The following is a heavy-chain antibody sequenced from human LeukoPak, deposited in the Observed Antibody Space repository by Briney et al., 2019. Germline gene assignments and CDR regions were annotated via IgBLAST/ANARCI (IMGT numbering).Heavy chain of an antibody. Sequence: ASVKVSCKASGYTFTSYGISWVRQAPGQGLEWMGWISAYNGNTNYAQKLQGRVTMTTDTSTSTAYMELRSLRSDDTAVYYCARDERITGSPGKYYYYYYYMDVWGKGTTVTVSS. CDR1: GYTFTSYG. CDR3: ARDERITGSPGKYYYYYYYMDV. D-gene: IGHD1-20*01. CDR2: ISAYNGNT. V-gene: IGHV1-18*01. J-gene: IGHJ6*03.